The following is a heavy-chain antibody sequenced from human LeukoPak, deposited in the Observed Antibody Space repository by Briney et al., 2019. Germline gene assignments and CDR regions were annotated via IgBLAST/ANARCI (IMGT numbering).Heavy chain of an antibody. CDR3: AKGVNYFVLEY. J-gene: IGHJ4*02. Sequence: PGGSLRLSCAVSGFTVSSNYMSWVRQAPGKGLEWVSVIYSGGSTYYADSVKGRFTISRDNSKNTLFLQMNSLRAEDTAVYYCAKGVNYFVLEYWGQGTLVTISS. CDR2: IYSGGST. D-gene: IGHD3-10*02. V-gene: IGHV3-66*01. CDR1: GFTVSSNY.